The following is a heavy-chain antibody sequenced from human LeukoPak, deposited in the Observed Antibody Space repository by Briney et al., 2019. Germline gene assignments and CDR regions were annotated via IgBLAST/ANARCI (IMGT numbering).Heavy chain of an antibody. J-gene: IGHJ4*02. Sequence: GRSLRLSCAAAGFTFSSYGMHGVRLAPGKGLEWVAVISYDGSNKYYADSVKGRFTISRDNSKRTLYLQMNSLRAEDTAVYYCAKGGSYYEIPFDYWGQGTLVTVSS. CDR3: AKGGSYYEIPFDY. CDR1: GFTFSSYG. V-gene: IGHV3-30*18. CDR2: ISYDGSNK. D-gene: IGHD1-26*01.